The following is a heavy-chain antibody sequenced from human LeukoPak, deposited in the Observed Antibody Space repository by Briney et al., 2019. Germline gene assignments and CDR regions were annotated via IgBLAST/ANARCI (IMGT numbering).Heavy chain of an antibody. CDR3: AIGDFSGGSFDY. CDR2: INHSVSS. CDR1: GGSIGSYY. V-gene: IGHV4-34*01. D-gene: IGHD3-3*01. Sequence: SETLSLTCTVSGGSIGSYYWSWIRQPPGEGLEWIGEINHSVSSNYNPSLKSRVTISVDTSKNQFSLKLSSVTAADTAVYYCAIGDFSGGSFDYWGQGTLVTVSS. J-gene: IGHJ4*02.